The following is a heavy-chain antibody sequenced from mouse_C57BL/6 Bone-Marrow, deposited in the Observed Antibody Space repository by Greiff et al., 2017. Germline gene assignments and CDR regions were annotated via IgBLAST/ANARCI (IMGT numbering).Heavy chain of an antibody. CDR3: AGLLYYFDY. CDR2: ISSGGSYT. J-gene: IGHJ2*01. V-gene: IGHV5-6*01. CDR1: GFTFSSYG. Sequence: EVQGVESGGDLVKPGGSLKLSCAASGFTFSSYGMSWVRQTPDKRLEWVATISSGGSYTYYPDSVKGRFTISRDNAKNTLYLQVSSLKSEDTAMYYCAGLLYYFDYWGQGTTLTVSS. D-gene: IGHD3-1*01.